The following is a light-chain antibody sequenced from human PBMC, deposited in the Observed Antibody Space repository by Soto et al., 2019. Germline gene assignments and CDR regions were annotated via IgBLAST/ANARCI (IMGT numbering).Light chain of an antibody. V-gene: IGKV3-11*01. CDR1: QSVSSY. J-gene: IGKJ5*01. CDR2: DAS. Sequence: TVSLSEKERANLCCRASQSVSSYLAWYQQKPGQAPRLLIYDASNRATGIPARFSGSGSGTDFTLTISSLEPEDFAVYYCQQRSNLPPSTFCQGTRLEI. CDR3: QQRSNLPPST.